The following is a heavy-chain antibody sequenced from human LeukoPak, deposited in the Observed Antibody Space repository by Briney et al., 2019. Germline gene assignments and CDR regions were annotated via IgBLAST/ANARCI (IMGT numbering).Heavy chain of an antibody. CDR3: AKGFESAYCGGGCYSFDY. J-gene: IGHJ4*02. V-gene: IGHV3-23*01. CDR2: ISGSGGST. D-gene: IGHD2-21*02. CDR1: GFTFSSYA. Sequence: GGSLRLSCAASGFTFSSYAMSWVRQAPGKGLEWVSAISGSGGSTYYADSVKGRFTISRDNSKNTLYLQMNSLRAEDTAVYYCAKGFESAYCGGGCYSFDYWGQGTLVTVSS.